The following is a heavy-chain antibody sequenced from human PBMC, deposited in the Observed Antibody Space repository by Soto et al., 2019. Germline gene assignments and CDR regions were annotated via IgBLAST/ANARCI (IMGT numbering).Heavy chain of an antibody. CDR1: GFTFSSYN. Sequence: GGSLRLSCAASGFTFSSYNMNWVRQAPGKGLEWVSSISSSSSYIYYADSVKGRFTISRDNAKNSLYLQMNSLRAEDTAVYYCATRSQQLPLTFDYCGQGTLVTVSS. CDR2: ISSSSSYI. D-gene: IGHD6-13*01. CDR3: ATRSQQLPLTFDY. V-gene: IGHV3-21*01. J-gene: IGHJ4*02.